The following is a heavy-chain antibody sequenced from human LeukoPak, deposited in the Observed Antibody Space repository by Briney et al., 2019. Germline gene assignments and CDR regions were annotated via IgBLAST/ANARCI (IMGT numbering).Heavy chain of an antibody. J-gene: IGHJ3*02. V-gene: IGHV4-39*07. CDR2: IYYSGST. CDR1: GGSISSSSYY. D-gene: IGHD6-19*01. CDR3: ARGSLSYSSGWTPPGDDAFDI. Sequence: SETLSLTCTVSGGSISSSSYYWGWIRQPPGKGLEWIGSIYYSGSTYYNPSLKSRVTISVDTSKNQFSLKLSSVTAADTAVYYCARGSLSYSSGWTPPGDDAFDIWGQGTMVSVSS.